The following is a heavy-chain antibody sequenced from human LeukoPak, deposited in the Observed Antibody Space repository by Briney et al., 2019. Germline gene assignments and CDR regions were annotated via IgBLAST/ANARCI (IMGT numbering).Heavy chain of an antibody. Sequence: SETLSLTCTVSGGSISSYYWSWIRQPPGKGLEWIGYIYYSGSTNYNPSLKSRGTISVDTSKNQFSLKLSSVTAADTAVYYCASGDSSGYYYPYYYGMDVWGQGTTVTVSS. CDR2: IYYSGST. V-gene: IGHV4-59*08. CDR1: GGSISSYY. J-gene: IGHJ6*02. CDR3: ASGDSSGYYYPYYYGMDV. D-gene: IGHD3-22*01.